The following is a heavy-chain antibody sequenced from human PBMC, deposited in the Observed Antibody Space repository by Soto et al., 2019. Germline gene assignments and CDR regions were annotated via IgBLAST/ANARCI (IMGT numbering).Heavy chain of an antibody. Sequence: AASVKVSCKASGYTFTSYGISWVRQAPGQGLEWMGWISAYNGNTNYAQKLQGRVTMTTDTSTSTAYMELRSLRSDDTAVYYCARDPGSGSYYYYYYYGMDVWGQGTTVTVSS. J-gene: IGHJ6*02. D-gene: IGHD1-26*01. CDR1: GYTFTSYG. V-gene: IGHV1-18*01. CDR3: ARDPGSGSYYYYYYYGMDV. CDR2: ISAYNGNT.